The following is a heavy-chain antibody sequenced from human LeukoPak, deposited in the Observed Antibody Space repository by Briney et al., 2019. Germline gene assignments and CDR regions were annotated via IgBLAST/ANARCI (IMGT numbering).Heavy chain of an antibody. CDR2: INGCGGTT. J-gene: IGHJ3*02. V-gene: IGHV3-23*01. CDR1: GFTSSTYF. CDR3: AKLTFVI. Sequence: GGSLRLSCAASGFTSSTYFLSWVRQAPGKGLAWVSVINGCGGTTYYAGSVKGRFTIYRDNSKNTVYVQMGSLRAEDTAIYYCAKLTFVIWGQGTMVTVSS.